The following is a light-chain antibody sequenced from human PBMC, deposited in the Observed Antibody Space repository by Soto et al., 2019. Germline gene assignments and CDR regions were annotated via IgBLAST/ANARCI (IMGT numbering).Light chain of an antibody. V-gene: IGKV1-5*01. CDR1: QSISSW. CDR2: DAS. J-gene: IGKJ5*01. CDR3: QQYNSYSIT. Sequence: DIQMNQSPSTLSASVEDRVTITCRASQSISSWLAWYQQKPGKAPKLLIYDASSLESGVPSRFSGSGSGTEFTLTISSLQPDDFATYYCQQYNSYSITFGQGTRLEIK.